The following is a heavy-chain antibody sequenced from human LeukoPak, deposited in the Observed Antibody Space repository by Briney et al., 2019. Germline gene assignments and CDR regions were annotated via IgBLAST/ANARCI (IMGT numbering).Heavy chain of an antibody. J-gene: IGHJ4*02. CDR1: GFTFSTYA. D-gene: IGHD2-15*01. Sequence: GGSLRLSCAASGFTFSTYAMSWARQAPGKGLEWVVTISSSGTSTDYADSVKGRFTISRDDSKNTLYLQMNSLRAEDTAVYYCARDGGSPYWGQGTLVAVSS. V-gene: IGHV3-23*01. CDR3: ARDGGSPY. CDR2: ISSSGTST.